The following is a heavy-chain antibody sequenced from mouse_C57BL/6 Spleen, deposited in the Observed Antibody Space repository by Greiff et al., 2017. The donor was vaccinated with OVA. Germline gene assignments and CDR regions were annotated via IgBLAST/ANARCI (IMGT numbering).Heavy chain of an antibody. V-gene: IGHV1-54*01. Sequence: VQLQQSGAELVRPGTSVKVSCKASGYAFTNYLIEWVKQRPGQGLEWIGVINPGSGGTNYNEKFKGKATLTADKSSSTAYMQLSSLTSEDSAVYFCARWLDYFDYWGQGTTLTVSS. J-gene: IGHJ2*01. CDR2: INPGSGGT. CDR1: GYAFTNYL. D-gene: IGHD3-3*01. CDR3: ARWLDYFDY.